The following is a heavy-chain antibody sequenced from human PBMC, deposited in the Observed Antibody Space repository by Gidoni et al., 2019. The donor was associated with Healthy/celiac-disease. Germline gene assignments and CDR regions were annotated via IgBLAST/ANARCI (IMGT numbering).Heavy chain of an antibody. CDR1: GGSFSGYY. CDR3: ARGARRLLRPGTAAIWFDP. V-gene: IGHV4-34*01. CDR2: INHSGST. D-gene: IGHD1-1*01. J-gene: IGHJ5*02. Sequence: QEQLEQWGAGLLQPSETLSLTCAVDGGSFSGYYWIWIRQPPGKGLEWIGAINHSGSTNYNPSLNSRLTLAVATSKHPFSLELSSVTAADTSVSYCARGARRLLRPGTAAIWFDPWGQGTLVTVSS.